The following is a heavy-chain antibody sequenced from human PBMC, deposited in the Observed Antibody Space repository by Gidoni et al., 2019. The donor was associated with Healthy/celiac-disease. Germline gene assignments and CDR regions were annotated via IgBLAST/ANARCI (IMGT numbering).Heavy chain of an antibody. CDR1: GFHFGSYC. V-gene: IGHV3-21*01. D-gene: IGHD3-22*01. Sequence: EVQRVESGGGLVKPGGSLRLSCAASGFHFGSYCMHSVRQAPGKGLDWVSSISSSSSYIYYADSVKGRFTISRDNAKNSLYLQMNSLRAEDTSVYYCARRGHYYDSSGSYYYGMDVWGQGTTVTVSS. CDR3: ARRGHYYDSSGSYYYGMDV. J-gene: IGHJ6*02. CDR2: ISSSSSYI.